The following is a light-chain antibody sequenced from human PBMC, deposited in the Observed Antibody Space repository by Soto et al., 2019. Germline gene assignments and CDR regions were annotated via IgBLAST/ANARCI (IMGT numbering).Light chain of an antibody. V-gene: IGLV2-11*01. CDR3: CSYAGSSSYV. CDR1: SSVVGGYNY. J-gene: IGLJ1*01. CDR2: TVT. Sequence: QSALTQPRSVSGSPGQSVTISCTGTSSVVGGYNYVSWYQQHPGKAPKLMIYTVTKRPSGVPDRFSGSKSGNTASLTISGLQADDEADYYCCSYAGSSSYVFGTGTKVTVL.